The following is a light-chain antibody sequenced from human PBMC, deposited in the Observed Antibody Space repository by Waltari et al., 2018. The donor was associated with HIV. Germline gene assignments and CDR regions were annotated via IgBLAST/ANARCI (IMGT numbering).Light chain of an antibody. CDR3: QQYNNWPPT. Sequence: EIVMTQSPATLSVSPGERATLSCSASQSVSSNLAWYQQKPGHAPRLLIYGASTRATGIPARFSGSGSGTEFTLTISSLQSEDFAVYYCQQYNNWPPTFGQGTKVEIK. CDR1: QSVSSN. J-gene: IGKJ1*01. V-gene: IGKV3-15*01. CDR2: GAS.